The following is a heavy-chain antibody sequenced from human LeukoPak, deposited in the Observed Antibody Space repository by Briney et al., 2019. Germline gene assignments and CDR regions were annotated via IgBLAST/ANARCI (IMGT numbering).Heavy chain of an antibody. V-gene: IGHV1-24*01. Sequence: ASVKVSCEVSGYTLTELSMHWVRQAPGKGLECRGGSDPEDGETIYAQKFQGRVTMTEDTSTDTAYMELSSLRSEDTGVYYCAIRWSIYYGSGSHSHWGQGTLVTVSS. CDR2: SDPEDGET. CDR3: AIRWSIYYGSGSHSH. D-gene: IGHD3-10*01. CDR1: GYTLTELS. J-gene: IGHJ4*02.